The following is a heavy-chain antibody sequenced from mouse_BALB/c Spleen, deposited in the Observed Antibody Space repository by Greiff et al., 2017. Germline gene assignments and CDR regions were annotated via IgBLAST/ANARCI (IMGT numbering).Heavy chain of an antibody. Sequence: EVMLVESGAELVKPGASVKLSCTASGFNIKDTYMHWVKQRPEQGLEWIGRIDPANGNTKYDPKFQGKATITADTSSNTAYLQLSSLTSEDTAVYYCAPYDYDWFAYWGQGTLVTVSA. CDR2: IDPANGNT. D-gene: IGHD2-4*01. CDR1: GFNIKDTY. V-gene: IGHV14-3*02. J-gene: IGHJ3*01. CDR3: APYDYDWFAY.